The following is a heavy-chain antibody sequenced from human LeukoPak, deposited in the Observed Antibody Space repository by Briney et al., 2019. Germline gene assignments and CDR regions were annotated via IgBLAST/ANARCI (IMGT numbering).Heavy chain of an antibody. Sequence: PSETLSLTCTVSGGSISTYYWSWIRQPAGKGLEWIGRIYTSGSTNYNPSLKSRVTMSVDTSKNQFSLKLSSVTAADTAVYYCARDQVAVAGTMGFDYWGQGTLVTVSS. CDR2: IYTSGST. CDR3: ARDQVAVAGTMGFDY. J-gene: IGHJ4*02. CDR1: GGSISTYY. D-gene: IGHD6-19*01. V-gene: IGHV4-4*07.